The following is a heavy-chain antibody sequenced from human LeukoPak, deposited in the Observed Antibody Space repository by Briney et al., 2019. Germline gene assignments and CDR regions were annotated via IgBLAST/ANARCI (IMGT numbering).Heavy chain of an antibody. D-gene: IGHD6-19*01. CDR2: ISYDGNNK. CDR1: GFTFSSYA. CDR3: AGEQWQSYYFDY. J-gene: IGHJ4*02. Sequence: GRSLRLSCAASGFTFSSYAMHWVRQAPGKGLEWVAVISYDGNNKYYADSVKGRFTISRDNSKNTLYLQMNSLRAEDTAVYYCAGEQWQSYYFDYWGQGTLAAVSS. V-gene: IGHV3-30-3*01.